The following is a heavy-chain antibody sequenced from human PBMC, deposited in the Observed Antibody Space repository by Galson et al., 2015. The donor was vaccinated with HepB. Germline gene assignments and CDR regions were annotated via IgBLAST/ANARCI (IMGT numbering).Heavy chain of an antibody. CDR3: SRGRANSSPDY. CDR2: ISSSSSYI. CDR1: GFSFSTYS. J-gene: IGHJ4*02. D-gene: IGHD6-13*01. Sequence: SLRLSCAASGFSFSTYSMNWVRQAPGTGLEWVSYISSSSSYIYYAGSVKGRFTISRDNAKKSLYLQMNSLRAEDTAVYYCSRGRANSSPDYWGQGTLVTVSS. V-gene: IGHV3-21*01.